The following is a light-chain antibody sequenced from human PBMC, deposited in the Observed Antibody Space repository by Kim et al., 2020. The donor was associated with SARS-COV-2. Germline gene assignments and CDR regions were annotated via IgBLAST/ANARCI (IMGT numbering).Light chain of an antibody. Sequence: SPGERATLSCRASQSVSSNLAWYQQKPGQAPRLLIYGASTRATGIPTRFSGSGSGTEFTLTISRLEPADSAIYYCQQYSASPPAYTFGQGTKLEI. J-gene: IGKJ2*01. CDR3: QQYSASPPAYT. V-gene: IGKV3-15*01. CDR2: GAS. CDR1: QSVSSN.